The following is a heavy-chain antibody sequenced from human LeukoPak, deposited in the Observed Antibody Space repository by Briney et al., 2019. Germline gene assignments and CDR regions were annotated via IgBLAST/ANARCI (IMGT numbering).Heavy chain of an antibody. Sequence: GGSLRLSCETSGFTFSSYAMTWVRQAPGKGLEWVSTISGNAGRTYHADSVKGRFTISRDNSKNTLYLQMNSLRAEDTAVYYCARVQGETLPTNAFDIWGQGTMVTVSS. CDR3: ARVQGETLPTNAFDI. V-gene: IGHV3-23*01. D-gene: IGHD5-12*01. J-gene: IGHJ3*02. CDR2: ISGNAGRT. CDR1: GFTFSSYA.